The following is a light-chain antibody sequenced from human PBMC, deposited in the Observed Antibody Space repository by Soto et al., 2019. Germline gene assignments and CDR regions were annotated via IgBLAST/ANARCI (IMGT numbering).Light chain of an antibody. CDR3: QQYNNWPPIT. Sequence: ETVMTQSPATLSVSPGERATLSCRASQSVKSNLAWYQQKPGQAPRLLIYGASTRASGVPARFGGSGSGTEFTLTISSLQSADFAVYHCQQYNNWPPITFGQGTRLETK. CDR1: QSVKSN. V-gene: IGKV3-15*01. J-gene: IGKJ5*01. CDR2: GAS.